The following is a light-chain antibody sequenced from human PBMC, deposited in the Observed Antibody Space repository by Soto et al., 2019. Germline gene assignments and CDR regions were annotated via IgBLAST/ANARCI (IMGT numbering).Light chain of an antibody. V-gene: IGKV1-5*03. Sequence: DIQMTQSPSTLSASVGDRVTITCRASQSISNWLAWYQQKPGKAPKLLIYKASSLESGVPSRFNGSGSGTEFTLTISSLQPDDLATYYCQQYSTYGTFGQGTKVDIK. CDR2: KAS. J-gene: IGKJ1*01. CDR3: QQYSTYGT. CDR1: QSISNW.